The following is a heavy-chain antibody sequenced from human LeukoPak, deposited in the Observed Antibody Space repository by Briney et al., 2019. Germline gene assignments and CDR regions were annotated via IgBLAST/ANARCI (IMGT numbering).Heavy chain of an antibody. CDR3: ARDRRYCSGGSCSNYYYGMDV. D-gene: IGHD2-15*01. J-gene: IGHJ6*02. V-gene: IGHV6-1*01. CDR2: TDYRSKWYN. Sequence: SPTLSLTCAISGDSVSSNSAAWNWIRQSPSRGLEWLGKTDYRSKWYNDYAVSVKSRITINPDTSKNQFSLQLNSVTPEDTAVYYCARDRRYCSGGSCSNYYYGMDVWGQGTTVTVSS. CDR1: GDSVSSNSAA.